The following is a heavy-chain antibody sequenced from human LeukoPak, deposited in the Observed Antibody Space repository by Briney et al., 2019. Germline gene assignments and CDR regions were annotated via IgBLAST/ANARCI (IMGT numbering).Heavy chain of an antibody. Sequence: GGSLRLSCAASGFTFSSYTMHWVRQAPGKGLEWVAVISYDGSNKYYADSVKARFTISRDNSKNTLYLQMNSLRTEDTAIYYCAREVGASGYWGQGTLVTVSS. V-gene: IGHV3-30*04. CDR1: GFTFSSYT. D-gene: IGHD1-26*01. CDR3: AREVGASGY. J-gene: IGHJ4*02. CDR2: ISYDGSNK.